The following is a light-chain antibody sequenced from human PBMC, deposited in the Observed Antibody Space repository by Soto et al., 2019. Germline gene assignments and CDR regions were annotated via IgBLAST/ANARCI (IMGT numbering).Light chain of an antibody. J-gene: IGKJ1*01. CDR3: QQFDTFFWT. Sequence: DIQMTQSPSTLSASVGDRVTITCRASQSIDNWLAWYQQKPGKAPKLLIYDASRLESGVPSRFSGSGSGTHFTLTITGLQPDDFATHYCQQFDTFFWTFGPGTRVEIK. V-gene: IGKV1-5*01. CDR1: QSIDNW. CDR2: DAS.